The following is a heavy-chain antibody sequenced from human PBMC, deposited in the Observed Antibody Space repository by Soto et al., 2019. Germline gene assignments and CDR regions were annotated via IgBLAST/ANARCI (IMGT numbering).Heavy chain of an antibody. J-gene: IGHJ6*02. CDR3: ARSRVLRFLEWLPGMDV. D-gene: IGHD3-3*01. Sequence: ASVKVSCKVSGYTLTELSMHWVRQAPGQSLEWMGWINAGNGNTKYSQKFQGRVTITRDTSASTAYMELSSLRSEDTAVYYCARSRVLRFLEWLPGMDVWGQGTTVTVSS. V-gene: IGHV1-3*01. CDR1: GYTLTELS. CDR2: INAGNGNT.